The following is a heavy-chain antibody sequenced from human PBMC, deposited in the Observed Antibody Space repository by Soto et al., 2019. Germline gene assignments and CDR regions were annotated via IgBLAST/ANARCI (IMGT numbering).Heavy chain of an antibody. CDR3: ARRDVDTAIGYNWFDP. CDR1: GYSFTSYW. V-gene: IGHV5-51*01. Sequence: GESLKISCKGSGYSFTSYWIGWVRQMPGKGLEWMGIIYPGDSDTRYSPSFQGQVTISADKSISTAYLQWSSLKASDTAMYYCARRDVDTAIGYNWFDPWGQGTLVTVSS. J-gene: IGHJ5*02. CDR2: IYPGDSDT. D-gene: IGHD5-18*01.